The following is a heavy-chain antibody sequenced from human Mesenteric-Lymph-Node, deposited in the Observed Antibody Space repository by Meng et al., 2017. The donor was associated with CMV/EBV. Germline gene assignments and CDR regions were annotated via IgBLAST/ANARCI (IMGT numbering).Heavy chain of an antibody. V-gene: IGHV4-30-2*01. J-gene: IGHJ4*02. CDR3: ARDNGNLNFAH. CDR2: IYHTGRT. D-gene: IGHD2-8*01. Sequence: CAVSGGSMNTGFYSWSWIRQPPGKGLEWIGYIYHTGRTYYNSSLESRVSMSVDSTKNQFSLTLRSVTAADTAVYFCARDNGNLNFAHWGQGTLVTVSS. CDR1: GGSMNTGFYS.